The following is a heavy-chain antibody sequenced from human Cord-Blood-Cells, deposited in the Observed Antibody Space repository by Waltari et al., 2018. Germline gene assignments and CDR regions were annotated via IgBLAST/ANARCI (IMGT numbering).Heavy chain of an antibody. CDR1: GGSFSGYY. J-gene: IGHJ6*02. CDR2: INHSGST. V-gene: IGHV4-34*01. Sequence: QVQLQQWGAGLLKPSETLSLTCAVYGGSFSGYYWSWIRKHPGKGLEWIGEINHSGSTNYNPSLKSRVTISVDTSKNQFSLKLSSVTAADTAVYYCARRGPGPGYSGSYYYYYYGMDVWGQGTTVTVSS. D-gene: IGHD1-26*01. CDR3: ARRGPGPGYSGSYYYYYYGMDV.